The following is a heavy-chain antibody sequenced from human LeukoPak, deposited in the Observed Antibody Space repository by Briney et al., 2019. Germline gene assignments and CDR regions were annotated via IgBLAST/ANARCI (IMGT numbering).Heavy chain of an antibody. D-gene: IGHD6-19*01. CDR3: ARAYSSGWSRVAFDI. V-gene: IGHV3-21*01. J-gene: IGHJ3*02. Sequence: GGSLRLSCAASGFTFSSYSMKWVRQAPGKGLEWVSSISSSSSYIYYADSGKGRFTISRDNAKNSLYLQMNSLSAEDTAVYYCARAYSSGWSRVAFDIWGQGTMVTVSS. CDR2: ISSSSSYI. CDR1: GFTFSSYS.